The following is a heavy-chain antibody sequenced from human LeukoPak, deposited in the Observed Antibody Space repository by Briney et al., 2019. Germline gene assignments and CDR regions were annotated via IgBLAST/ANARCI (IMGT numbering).Heavy chain of an antibody. CDR2: INHSGST. J-gene: IGHJ4*02. Sequence: SETLSLTCTVSGGSISSGGFYWSWIRQPPGKGLEWIGEINHSGSTNYNPSLKSRVTISVDTSKNQFSLKLSSVTAADTAVYYCARDKTQTTPIGTYYFDYWGQGTLVTVSS. D-gene: IGHD4-11*01. V-gene: IGHV4-39*07. CDR1: GGSISSGGFY. CDR3: ARDKTQTTPIGTYYFDY.